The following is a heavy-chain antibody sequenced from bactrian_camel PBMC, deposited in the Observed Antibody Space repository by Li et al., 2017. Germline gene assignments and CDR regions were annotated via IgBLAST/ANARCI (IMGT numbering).Heavy chain of an antibody. CDR2: IYTGGGST. D-gene: IGHD1*01. Sequence: HVQLVESGGGLVQPGESLRLSCAASGFTFSIHAMSWVRQAPGKGLEWVSSIYTGGGSTYYADSVKGRFTISQDNAKNTLYLQMNSLKPDDTAIYFCAADWRFWEWCTLVGNEYNVWGQGTQVTVS. CDR3: AADWRFWEWCTLVGNEYNV. CDR1: GFTFSIHA. J-gene: IGHJ4*01. V-gene: IGHV3S20*01.